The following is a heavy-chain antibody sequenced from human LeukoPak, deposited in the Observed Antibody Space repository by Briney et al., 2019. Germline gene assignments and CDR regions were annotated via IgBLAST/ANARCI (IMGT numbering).Heavy chain of an antibody. D-gene: IGHD4-17*01. CDR3: AKELKLTTVTTFPYYYMDV. J-gene: IGHJ6*03. CDR1: GFTFSSYS. V-gene: IGHV3-21*04. CDR2: ISSSSSYI. Sequence: PGGSLRLSCAASGFTFSSYSMSWVRQAPGKGLEWVSSISSSSSYIYYADSVKGRFTISRDNAKNSLYLQMNSLRAEDTAVYYCAKELKLTTVTTFPYYYMDVWGKGTTVTVSS.